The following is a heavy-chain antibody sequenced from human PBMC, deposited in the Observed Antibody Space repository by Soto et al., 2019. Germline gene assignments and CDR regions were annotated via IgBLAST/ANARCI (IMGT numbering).Heavy chain of an antibody. V-gene: IGHV4-59*08. Sequence: QVQLQESSPGLVKPSETLSLSCSVSGGSISGHYWSWVRQTPGKGLEWIGYMYYSGSTNYNPSLKSRVTISVDTSKNHFSLRMPSVTAADTAVYYCARGPYYDLIWNYYYMDVWGKGTTVTVSS. D-gene: IGHD3-16*01. J-gene: IGHJ6*03. CDR2: MYYSGST. CDR1: GGSISGHY. CDR3: ARGPYYDLIWNYYYMDV.